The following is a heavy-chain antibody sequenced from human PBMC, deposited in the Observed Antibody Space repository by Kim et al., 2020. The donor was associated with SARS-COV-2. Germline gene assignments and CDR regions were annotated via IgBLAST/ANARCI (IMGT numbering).Heavy chain of an antibody. Sequence: ASVKVSCKTSGYDFTTYVITWVRLAPGQGPEWMGWIAGYNGGATYAQKFQGRVTMTIDPSTSTASLELRSLRSDDSAMYFCARSHFYYDSSNWPARDVLDAWGQGTMVIVSS. CDR2: IAGYNGGA. CDR3: ARSHFYYDSSNWPARDVLDA. CDR1: GYDFTTYV. D-gene: IGHD3-22*01. J-gene: IGHJ3*01. V-gene: IGHV1-18*01.